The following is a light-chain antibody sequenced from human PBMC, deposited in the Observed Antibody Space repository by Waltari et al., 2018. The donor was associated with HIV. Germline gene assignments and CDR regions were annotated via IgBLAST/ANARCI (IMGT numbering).Light chain of an antibody. CDR1: IPTPVRFD. V-gene: IGLV1-40*01. Sequence: QPMLTQPPSVSGAPGQTVTISCIGDIPTPVRFDVHWYHQLPGAAPKPLIYANTNRPSGVPDRFSASKSGTSASLAISGLQAEDEADYYCQSYDTILSGPVVVFGGGTKLTVL. CDR2: ANT. J-gene: IGLJ2*01. CDR3: QSYDTILSGPVVV.